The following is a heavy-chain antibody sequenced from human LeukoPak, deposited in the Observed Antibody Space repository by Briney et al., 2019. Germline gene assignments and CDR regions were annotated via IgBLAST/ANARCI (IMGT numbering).Heavy chain of an antibody. D-gene: IGHD3-16*01. J-gene: IGHJ4*02. Sequence: SETLSLTCTVSGVSISSGSYYWRWLRQPAGKGLEWIGRIYTSGSTNYNPSLKSRVTISVGTSKNQFSLKLSSVTAADTAVYYCAREEAWGFYDYWGQGTLVTVSS. CDR3: AREEAWGFYDY. CDR1: GVSISSGSYY. CDR2: IYTSGST. V-gene: IGHV4-61*02.